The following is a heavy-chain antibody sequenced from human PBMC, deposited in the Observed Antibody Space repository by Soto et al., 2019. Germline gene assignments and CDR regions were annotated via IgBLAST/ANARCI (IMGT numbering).Heavy chain of an antibody. V-gene: IGHV3-23*01. CDR2: IGASGGST. J-gene: IGHJ6*02. CDR1: GGTCRGYA. CDR3: AKATKGSLYYYYGMDV. Sequence: SLRLSCTASGGTCRGYAMSWVSQDQGKGLEWVSVIGASGGSTYYADSVKGRFTISRDNSKNTLYLQMNSLGAEDTAIYYCAKATKGSLYYYYGMDVWGQGTTVTVSS.